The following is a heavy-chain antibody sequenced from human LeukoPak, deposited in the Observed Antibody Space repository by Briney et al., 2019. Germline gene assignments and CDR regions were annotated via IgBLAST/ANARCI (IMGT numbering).Heavy chain of an antibody. V-gene: IGHV4-31*03. D-gene: IGHD3-22*01. Sequence: SETLPLTCTVSGGSISSGGYYWSWIRQHPGKGLEWIGYIYYSGSTYYNPSLKSRVTISIDTSKNQFSLKLSSVTAADTAVYYCARAGYDSSGYSTYYFDYWGQGTLVTVSS. CDR1: GGSISSGGYY. CDR2: IYYSGST. J-gene: IGHJ4*02. CDR3: ARAGYDSSGYSTYYFDY.